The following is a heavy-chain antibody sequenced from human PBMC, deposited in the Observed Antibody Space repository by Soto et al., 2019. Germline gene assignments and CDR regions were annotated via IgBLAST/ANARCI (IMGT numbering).Heavy chain of an antibody. CDR1: GFTFSNYA. J-gene: IGHJ4*02. Sequence: GGSLRLSCAASGFTFSNYAMSWVRQAPGKGLEWVSAMTDSGDSAYYADSVQGRFTISRDNSRNTLYLQMNGLKAEDTAVYYCTTRHKFSYFQWGQGTLVTVSS. D-gene: IGHD5-18*01. CDR2: MTDSGDSA. V-gene: IGHV3-23*01. CDR3: TTRHKFSYFQ.